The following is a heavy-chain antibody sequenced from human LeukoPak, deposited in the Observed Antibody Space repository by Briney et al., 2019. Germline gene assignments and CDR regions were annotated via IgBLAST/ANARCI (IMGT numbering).Heavy chain of an antibody. CDR1: GFTFSSYG. J-gene: IGHJ4*02. Sequence: GGSLRLSCAASGFTFSSYGMSWVRQAPGKGLEWVSSISNSGGSTYHADSVKGRFTISRDNAKNTLYLQMNSLRAEDTAVYYCVRALRESGSYYDYWGQGTLVTVSS. D-gene: IGHD1-26*01. V-gene: IGHV3-23*01. CDR2: ISNSGGST. CDR3: VRALRESGSYYDY.